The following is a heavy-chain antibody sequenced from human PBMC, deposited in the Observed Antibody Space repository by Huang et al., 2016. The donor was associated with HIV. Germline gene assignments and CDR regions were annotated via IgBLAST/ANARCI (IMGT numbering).Heavy chain of an antibody. V-gene: IGHV1-18*01. Sequence: QVQLVQSAAEVKKPGASVKVSCKTSGHTFTNYGITWVRQAPGQGLEWMARITAYNGNTNYAQKLQGRVTVTTDTSTSTAYMELRNLTSDDTAVYYCARAVYYDSGGYSPGQFDIWGLGTMVTVSS. J-gene: IGHJ3*02. CDR1: GHTFTNYG. D-gene: IGHD3-22*01. CDR3: ARAVYYDSGGYSPGQFDI. CDR2: ITAYNGNT.